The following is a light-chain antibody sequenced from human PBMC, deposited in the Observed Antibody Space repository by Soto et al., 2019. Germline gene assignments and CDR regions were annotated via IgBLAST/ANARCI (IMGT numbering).Light chain of an antibody. CDR1: SSDVGGYNY. CDR3: SSYTGTNNHVV. V-gene: IGLV2-8*01. Sequence: QSALTQPPSASGSPGQSVTISCTGTSSDVGGYNYVSWYQHHPGKAPRLMIYEVSKRSSGVPDRFSGSKSGNTASLTVSGLQAEDEADYYCSSYTGTNNHVVFGGGTKLTVL. CDR2: EVS. J-gene: IGLJ2*01.